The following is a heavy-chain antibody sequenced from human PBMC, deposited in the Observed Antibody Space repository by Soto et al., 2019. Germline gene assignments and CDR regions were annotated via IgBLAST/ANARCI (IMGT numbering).Heavy chain of an antibody. Sequence: EVQLLDSGGGLVQPGGSLRLSCAASGFTFSNYAMTWVRQGPGKGLEWVSGISGSGGRSYYADSVKGRFTISRDNSKSTLYLRMTSLRAEDTAGYYCATADFVRSSGQPYYFDYWGQGTLVTVSS. D-gene: IGHD3-10*01. V-gene: IGHV3-23*01. J-gene: IGHJ4*02. CDR1: GFTFSNYA. CDR3: ATADFVRSSGQPYYFDY. CDR2: ISGSGGRS.